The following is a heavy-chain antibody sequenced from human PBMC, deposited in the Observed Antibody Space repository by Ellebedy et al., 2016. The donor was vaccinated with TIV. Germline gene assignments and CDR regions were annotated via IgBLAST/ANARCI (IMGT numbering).Heavy chain of an antibody. D-gene: IGHD2-21*01. V-gene: IGHV3-53*01. J-gene: IGHJ4*02. Sequence: GGSLRLSXAASGFTVSSNYMSWVRQAPGEGLEWVSLIYSGGQTYYADSVVGRFTISRDNSKNTLYLQMNSLRAEDTAVYYCARISRVWHLDSWGQGTLVTVSS. CDR3: ARISRVWHLDS. CDR2: IYSGGQT. CDR1: GFTVSSNY.